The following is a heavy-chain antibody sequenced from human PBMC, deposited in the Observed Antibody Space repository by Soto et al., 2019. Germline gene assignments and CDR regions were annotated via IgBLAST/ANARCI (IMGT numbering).Heavy chain of an antibody. CDR2: IRSKAYGGTT. CDR1: GFTFGDYA. Sequence: GGSLRLSCTASGFTFGDYAMSWFRQAPGEGLEWVGFIRSKAYGGTTEYAASVKGRFTISRDDSKSIAYLQMNSLKTEDTAVYYCTRDRPPFGVVKTYYYGMDVWGQGTTVTVSS. V-gene: IGHV3-49*03. D-gene: IGHD3-3*01. J-gene: IGHJ6*02. CDR3: TRDRPPFGVVKTYYYGMDV.